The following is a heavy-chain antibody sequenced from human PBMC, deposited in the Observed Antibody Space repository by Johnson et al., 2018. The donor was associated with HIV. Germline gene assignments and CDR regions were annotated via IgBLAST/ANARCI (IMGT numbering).Heavy chain of an antibody. J-gene: IGHJ3*02. V-gene: IGHV3-23*04. CDR2: ISGRGGST. CDR3: AKWGSLAVAAIGNAFDI. Sequence: VQLVESGGGVVRPGGSLRLSCAASGFTFDDYGMSWVRQAPGQGLEWVSAISGRGGSTYYAASVKGRFTISRDNSKNTLYLQMNSLRAEDTAVYYCAKWGSLAVAAIGNAFDIWGQGTMVTVSS. CDR1: GFTFDDYG. D-gene: IGHD6-19*01.